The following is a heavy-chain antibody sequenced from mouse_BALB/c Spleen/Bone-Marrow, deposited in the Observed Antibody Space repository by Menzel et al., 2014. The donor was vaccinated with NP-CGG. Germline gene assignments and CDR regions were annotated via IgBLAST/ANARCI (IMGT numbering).Heavy chain of an antibody. Sequence: EVKLVESGPSLVKPSQTLSLTCSVTGDSITSGYWNWIRKFPGNKLEYMGYISYSGNTYHNPSLKSRISITRGTSKNQYYLQLNSVTTEDTATYYCATYDGYCFDYWGQGTTLTVSS. J-gene: IGHJ2*01. CDR1: GDSITSGY. V-gene: IGHV3-8*02. CDR3: ATYDGYCFDY. D-gene: IGHD2-3*01. CDR2: ISYSGNT.